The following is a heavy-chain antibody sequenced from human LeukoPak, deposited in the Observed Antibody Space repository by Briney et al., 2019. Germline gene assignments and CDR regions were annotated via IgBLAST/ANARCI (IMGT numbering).Heavy chain of an antibody. CDR1: GGSISNYY. D-gene: IGHD3-10*01. Sequence: SETLSLTCTVSGGSISNYYWSWIRQSPAKGLEWIGDIYYSGSTNYNPSLISRVTTILDASKNQFSLKLISVTAADTAVSDCVRSPPPWRGNWFDPWGQGTLVTVSS. J-gene: IGHJ5*02. CDR2: IYYSGST. CDR3: VRSPPPWRGNWFDP. V-gene: IGHV4-59*12.